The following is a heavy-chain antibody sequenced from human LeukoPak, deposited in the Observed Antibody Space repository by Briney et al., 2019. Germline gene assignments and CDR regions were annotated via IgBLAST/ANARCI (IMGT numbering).Heavy chain of an antibody. CDR3: ARDGTLGYCSSTSCYRGRYYYYMDV. J-gene: IGHJ6*03. D-gene: IGHD2-2*02. CDR2: IYYSGST. CDR1: GGSISSYY. V-gene: IGHV4-59*01. Sequence: SETLSLTCTVSGGSISSYYWSWIRQPPGKGLEWIGYIYYSGSTNYNPSLKSRVTISVDTSKNQFSLKLSSVTAADTAVYYCARDGTLGYCSSTSCYRGRYYYYMDVWGKGTTVTVSS.